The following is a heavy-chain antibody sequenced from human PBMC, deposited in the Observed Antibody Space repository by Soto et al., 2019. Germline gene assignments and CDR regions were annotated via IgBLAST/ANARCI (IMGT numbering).Heavy chain of an antibody. CDR2: IYYSGST. V-gene: IGHV4-61*01. CDR1: GGSISSGNYY. CDR3: VGPRWRLFDY. D-gene: IGHD2-15*01. Sequence: LSLTCTVSGGSISSGNYYWSWIRQPPGKGLEWIGYIYYSGSTNYNPSLKSRVTISIDTSKNQFSLRLSSVTAADTAVYYCVGPRWRLFDYWGQGTLVTVSS. J-gene: IGHJ4*02.